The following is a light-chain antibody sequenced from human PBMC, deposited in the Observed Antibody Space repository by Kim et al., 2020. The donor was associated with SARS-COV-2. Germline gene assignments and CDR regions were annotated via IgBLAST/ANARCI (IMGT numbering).Light chain of an antibody. Sequence: DIQMTQSPSSLSASVGDRVTITCRTSQSISRYLNWYQQKPGKAPKLLIFGASSLESGVPSRFSGSGSGTDFTLTISSLQPEDFATYYCQQSHSTPPYTFGQGTKLE. CDR1: QSISRY. CDR2: GAS. CDR3: QQSHSTPPYT. V-gene: IGKV1-39*01. J-gene: IGKJ2*01.